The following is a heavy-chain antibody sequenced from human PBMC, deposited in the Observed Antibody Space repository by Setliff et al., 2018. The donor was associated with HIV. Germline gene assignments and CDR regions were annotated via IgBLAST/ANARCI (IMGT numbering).Heavy chain of an antibody. CDR1: GGSISSYY. CDR2: IDNSGST. V-gene: IGHV4-59*08. J-gene: IGHJ4*02. Sequence: SETLSLTCTVSGGSISSYYWSWIRQPPGKGLEWIGYIDNSGSTNYNPSLKSRVTISVDTSKNQFSLKLSSVTAADTAVYYCARQGQLGSEWGQGTLVTVSS. CDR3: ARQGQLGSE. D-gene: IGHD1-1*01.